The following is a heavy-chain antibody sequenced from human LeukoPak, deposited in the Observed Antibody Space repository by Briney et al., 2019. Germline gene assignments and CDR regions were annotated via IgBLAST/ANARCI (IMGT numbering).Heavy chain of an antibody. CDR2: IYSGGST. CDR3: ARSGLTCSGGSCYGDDY. V-gene: IGHV3-53*01. CDR1: GFTVSSSY. Sequence: PGGSLRLSCAASGFTVSSSYMSWVRQAPGKGLEWVSVIYSGGSTYYADSVKGRFTISRDNSKNTLYLQMNSLRAEDTAVYYCARSGLTCSGGSCYGDDYWGQGTLVTVSS. J-gene: IGHJ4*02. D-gene: IGHD2-15*01.